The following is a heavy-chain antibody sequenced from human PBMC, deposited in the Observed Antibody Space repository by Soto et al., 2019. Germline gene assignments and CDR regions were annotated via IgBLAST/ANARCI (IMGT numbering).Heavy chain of an antibody. V-gene: IGHV1-69*13. CDR2: IIPIFGTA. D-gene: IGHD6-6*01. Sequence: ASVKVSCKASGGTFSSYAISWVRQAPGQGLEWMGGIIPIFGTANYAQKFQGRVTITADESTSTAYMELSSLRSEDTAVYYCASGLYSSSSGEINYYYYYGMDVWGQGTTVTVSS. J-gene: IGHJ6*02. CDR1: GGTFSSYA. CDR3: ASGLYSSSSGEINYYYYYGMDV.